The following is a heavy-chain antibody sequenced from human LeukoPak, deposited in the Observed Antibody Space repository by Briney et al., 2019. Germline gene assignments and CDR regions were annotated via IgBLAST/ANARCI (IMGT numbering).Heavy chain of an antibody. CDR1: Y. Sequence: YWIGWVRQMPGKGLEWIGYIYYSGSTYYNPSLKSRLTISVDTSKNYFSLKLSSVTAADTAVYYCARVLGYCSSSSCYGWFDPWGQGTLVTVSS. D-gene: IGHD2-2*01. V-gene: IGHV4-31*02. CDR2: IYYSGST. J-gene: IGHJ5*02. CDR3: ARVLGYCSSSSCYGWFDP.